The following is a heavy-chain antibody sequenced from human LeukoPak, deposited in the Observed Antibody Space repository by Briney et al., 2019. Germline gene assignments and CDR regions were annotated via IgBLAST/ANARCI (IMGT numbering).Heavy chain of an antibody. Sequence: GGSLRLSCAASGFTFSSYSMNWVRQAPGKGLEWVSSISSSSSYIYYADSVKGRFTISRDNAKNSPYLQMNSLRAEDTAVYYCARMGSSSWSDYWGQGTLVTVSS. CDR2: ISSSSSYI. J-gene: IGHJ4*02. CDR1: GFTFSSYS. D-gene: IGHD6-13*01. CDR3: ARMGSSSWSDY. V-gene: IGHV3-21*01.